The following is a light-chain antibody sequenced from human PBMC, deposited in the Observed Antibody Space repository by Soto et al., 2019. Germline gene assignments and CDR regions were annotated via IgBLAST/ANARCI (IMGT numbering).Light chain of an antibody. Sequence: EIVLTQSPGTLSLSPGERATLSCRASQSVSSSYLAWYQQKPGQAPRLLIYGASSRATGIPDRFSGSGSGTDFTLTISRLEPEDFAVYYCQQCSTFPRTFGQGTKVEI. CDR1: QSVSSSY. J-gene: IGKJ1*01. V-gene: IGKV3-20*01. CDR2: GAS. CDR3: QQCSTFPRT.